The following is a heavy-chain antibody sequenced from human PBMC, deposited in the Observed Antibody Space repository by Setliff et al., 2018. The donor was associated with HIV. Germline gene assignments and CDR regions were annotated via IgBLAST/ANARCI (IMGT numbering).Heavy chain of an antibody. CDR2: IKSERDGGTT. CDR1: GFTFSNFA. J-gene: IGHJ4*02. D-gene: IGHD6-13*01. CDR3: NTVRTRYSSTWF. V-gene: IGHV3-15*01. Sequence: PGGSLRLSCAASGFTFSNFAINWVRQAPEKGLEWIGRIKSERDGGTTDYAAPVKGRFTISRDDSKSTLYLQMNSLKPEDSAVNYCNTVRTRYSSTWFWSQGTLVTVS.